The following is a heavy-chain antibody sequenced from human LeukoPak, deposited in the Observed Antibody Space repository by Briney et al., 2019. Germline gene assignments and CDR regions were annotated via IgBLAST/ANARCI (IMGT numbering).Heavy chain of an antibody. D-gene: IGHD2-2*01. CDR1: GYTFTSYY. Sequence: ASVKVSCKAFGYTFTSYYMHWVRQAPGQGLEWMGIINPSGGSTSYAQKFQGRVTMTRDTSTSTVYMELSSLRSEDTAVYYCASGTTDIVVVPATLRNYYFDYWGQGTLVTVSS. J-gene: IGHJ4*02. V-gene: IGHV1-46*01. CDR2: INPSGGST. CDR3: ASGTTDIVVVPATLRNYYFDY.